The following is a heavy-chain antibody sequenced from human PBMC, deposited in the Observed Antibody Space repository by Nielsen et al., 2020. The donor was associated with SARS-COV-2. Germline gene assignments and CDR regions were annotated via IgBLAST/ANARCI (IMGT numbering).Heavy chain of an antibody. CDR2: INPSGGST. CDR1: GYTFTSYY. Sequence: ASVKVSCKASGYTFTSYYMHWVRQAPGQGIEWMGIINPSGGSTSYAQKFQGRVTMTRDTSTSTVYMELSSLRSEDPAVYSCAIGEDLAQQLALKYWGQGTLITVSS. J-gene: IGHJ4*02. V-gene: IGHV1-46*01. CDR3: AIGEDLAQQLALKY. D-gene: IGHD6-13*01.